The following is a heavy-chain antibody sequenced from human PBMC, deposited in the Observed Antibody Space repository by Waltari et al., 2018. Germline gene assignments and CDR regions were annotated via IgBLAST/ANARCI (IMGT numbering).Heavy chain of an antibody. V-gene: IGHV3-23*01. CDR3: AKQKYYDFWSGYWRDYYYYYGMDV. CDR2: ISGSGGST. CDR1: GFTFSSYA. Sequence: EVQLLESGGGLVQPGGSLRLSCAASGFTFSSYAMRWVRQAPGKGLEWVSAISGSGGSTYYADSVKGRFTISRDNSKNTLYLQMNSLRAEDTAVYYCAKQKYYDFWSGYWRDYYYYYGMDVWGQGTTVTVSS. D-gene: IGHD3-3*01. J-gene: IGHJ6*02.